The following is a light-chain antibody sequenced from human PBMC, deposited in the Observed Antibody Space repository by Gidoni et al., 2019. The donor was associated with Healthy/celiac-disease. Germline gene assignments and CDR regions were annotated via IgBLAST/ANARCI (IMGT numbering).Light chain of an antibody. Sequence: EIVITQSPATLSVSPGERATLSCRASQSVSSNLAWYQQKPGQAPRLLIYGASTRATGIPARFSGSGSGTEFTLTISSLQSEDFAVYYGQQYNNWPPPYTVXQXTKLEIK. CDR1: QSVSSN. CDR3: QQYNNWPPPYT. J-gene: IGKJ2*01. V-gene: IGKV3-15*01. CDR2: GAS.